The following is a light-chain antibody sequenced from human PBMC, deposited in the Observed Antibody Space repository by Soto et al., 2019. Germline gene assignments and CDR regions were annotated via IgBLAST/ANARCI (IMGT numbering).Light chain of an antibody. J-gene: IGLJ2*01. CDR1: SSNVGKNF. CDR3: GTWDSSLTIGVI. V-gene: IGLV1-51*01. Sequence: QSVLTQPPSVSAAPGQKGSISCSGSSSNVGKNFVSWYQHVPGKAPKLLIYDNQKRPSGIPDRFSASKSGTLATLDITGLQTGDEADYYCGTWDSSLTIGVIFGGGTKVTVL. CDR2: DNQ.